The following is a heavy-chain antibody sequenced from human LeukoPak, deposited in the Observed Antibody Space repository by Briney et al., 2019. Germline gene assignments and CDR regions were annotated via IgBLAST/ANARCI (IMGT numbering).Heavy chain of an antibody. V-gene: IGHV4-61*02. Sequence: SQTLSLTCSVSGGSISRGSYYWNWIRQPAGKGLEWMGRIYNSGSTNYNPSLKSRVTISTDMSKNQFSLKLTSVTAADTAVYYCARQTFGVFDSWGQGTLAIVSS. CDR3: ARQTFGVFDS. D-gene: IGHD3-10*01. CDR1: GGSISRGSYY. CDR2: IYNSGST. J-gene: IGHJ4*02.